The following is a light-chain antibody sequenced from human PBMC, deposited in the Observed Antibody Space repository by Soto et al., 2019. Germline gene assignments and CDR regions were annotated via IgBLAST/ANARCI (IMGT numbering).Light chain of an antibody. CDR2: VAS. V-gene: IGKV1-39*01. Sequence: DIQMTQSPSSLSASVGDAVTITCRASQTINSYLNWYQQRPGKAPKLLICVASTLQSGVPLRFSGSGFGTDFTLPITSVQPEDFATYYFQQSYGSPYTFGEGTKLEIK. J-gene: IGKJ2*01. CDR1: QTINSY. CDR3: QQSYGSPYT.